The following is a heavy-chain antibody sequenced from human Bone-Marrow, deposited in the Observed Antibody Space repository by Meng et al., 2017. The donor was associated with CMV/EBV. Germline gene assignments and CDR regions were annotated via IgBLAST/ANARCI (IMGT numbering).Heavy chain of an antibody. Sequence: GSVKVSCKASGYTFISSEIHWLRQATGQGLQWMGWINRNSGDTNYAQKFQGRVTMTTDTSTSTAYMELRSLRSDDTAVYYCARDSRVGATRYYYYGMDVWGQGTTVTVSS. CDR1: GYTFISSE. CDR2: INRNSGDT. J-gene: IGHJ6*02. D-gene: IGHD1-26*01. CDR3: ARDSRVGATRYYYYGMDV. V-gene: IGHV1-18*01.